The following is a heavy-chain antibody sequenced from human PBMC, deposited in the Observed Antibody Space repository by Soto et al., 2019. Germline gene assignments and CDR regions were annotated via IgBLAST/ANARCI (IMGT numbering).Heavy chain of an antibody. Sequence: GESLKISCKGSGYSFTSYWIGWVRQMPGKVLEWMGIIYPGDSDTRYSPSFQGQVTISADKSISTAYLQWSSLKASDTAMYYCARQYYDFWSGYPQAHIDYWGQGTLVTVSS. CDR2: IYPGDSDT. CDR3: ARQYYDFWSGYPQAHIDY. V-gene: IGHV5-51*01. CDR1: GYSFTSYW. J-gene: IGHJ4*02. D-gene: IGHD3-3*01.